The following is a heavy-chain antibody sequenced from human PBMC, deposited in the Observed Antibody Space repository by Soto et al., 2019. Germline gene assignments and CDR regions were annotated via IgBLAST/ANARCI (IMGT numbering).Heavy chain of an antibody. CDR1: GYSFTNYW. J-gene: IGHJ4*02. Sequence: PGASLKISCQGSGYSFTNYWIGWVRQMPVTGLEWLGIIYPGNSNTRYSPSFEGQVTMSADKSINTAYLQWSSLRASDTAIYFCARPSDVGLASSFEYWCQGTQVTVSS. CDR2: IYPGNSNT. V-gene: IGHV5-51*01. CDR3: ARPSDVGLASSFEY.